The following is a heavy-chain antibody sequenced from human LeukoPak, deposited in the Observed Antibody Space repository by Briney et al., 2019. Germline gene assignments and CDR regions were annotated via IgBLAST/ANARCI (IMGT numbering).Heavy chain of an antibody. CDR1: GFTFSTYW. Sequence: GGSLRLSCAASGFTFSTYWMHWVRQAPGKGLVWVARIKGDGSSTIYADSVKGRFTISRDNSKNTLYLQTSSLRAEDTAVYYCARASTTVPNLLDHWGRGTLVIVSS. CDR2: IKGDGSST. D-gene: IGHD4-17*01. J-gene: IGHJ4*02. V-gene: IGHV3-74*01. CDR3: ARASTTVPNLLDH.